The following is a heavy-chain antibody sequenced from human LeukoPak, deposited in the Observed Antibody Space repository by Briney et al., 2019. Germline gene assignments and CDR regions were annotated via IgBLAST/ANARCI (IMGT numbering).Heavy chain of an antibody. Sequence: GGSLRLSCAASGFTFSSYSMNWVRQAPGKGLEWVSYISDSSSTIYYADSVRGRFTISRDNAKNSLYLQMNSLRAEDTAVYYCARGAGARWFDPWGQGTLVTVSS. J-gene: IGHJ5*02. CDR3: ARGAGARWFDP. CDR1: GFTFSSYS. V-gene: IGHV3-48*01. CDR2: ISDSSSTI. D-gene: IGHD1-26*01.